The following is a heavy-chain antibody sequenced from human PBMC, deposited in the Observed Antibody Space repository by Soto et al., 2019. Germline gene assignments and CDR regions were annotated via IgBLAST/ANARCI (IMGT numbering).Heavy chain of an antibody. CDR1: GYNFNTYD. CDR2: MSPSTTNT. Sequence: QVQLVQSGAEVEKPGASVKVSCQASGYNFNTYDINWVRQATGKGLEWMGWMSPSTTNTAYAQKFQGRVTMTWDTSRSTAYMDLNSQKSDDTNVYYCARGITQGFDYWGKGTQVTVSS. J-gene: IGHJ4*02. CDR3: ARGITQGFDY. V-gene: IGHV1-8*02.